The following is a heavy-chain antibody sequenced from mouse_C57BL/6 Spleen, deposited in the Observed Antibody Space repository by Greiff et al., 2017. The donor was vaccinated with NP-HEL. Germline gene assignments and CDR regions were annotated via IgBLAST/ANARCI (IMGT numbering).Heavy chain of an antibody. Sequence: QVQLKESGAELARPGASVKMSCKASGYTFTSYTMHWVKQRPGQGLEWIGYIIPRSGYTKSNQQFKDKATLTADTYSSTAYMQLSSLTSEDAADYYCARPPVYYDYDPYYFDDWGQGTTLTVSS. CDR1: GYTFTSYT. CDR2: IIPRSGYT. CDR3: ARPPVYYDYDPYYFDD. J-gene: IGHJ2*01. V-gene: IGHV1-4*01. D-gene: IGHD2-4*01.